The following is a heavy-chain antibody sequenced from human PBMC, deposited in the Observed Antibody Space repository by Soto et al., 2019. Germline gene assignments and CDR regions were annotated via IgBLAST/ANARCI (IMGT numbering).Heavy chain of an antibody. CDR1: GGTFSSYA. CDR2: IIPIFGTA. J-gene: IGHJ6*02. V-gene: IGHV1-69*01. CDR3: ATWPTVNYYHGMDV. Sequence: QVQLVQSGAEVKKPGSSVKVSCKASGGTFSSYAISWVRQAPGQGLEWMGGIIPIFGTANYAQKFQGRVTITADESTSTAYMWLSSLSTEDTAVYYWATWPTVNYYHGMDVWGQGTTVTVSS.